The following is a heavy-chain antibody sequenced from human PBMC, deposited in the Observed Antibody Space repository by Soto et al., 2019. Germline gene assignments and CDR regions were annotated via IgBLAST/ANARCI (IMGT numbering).Heavy chain of an antibody. CDR3: ASQQLVHYYYGMDV. D-gene: IGHD6-13*01. Sequence: SETLSLTCAVSGGSISSSNWWSWVRQPPGKGLEWIGSIYYSGSTYYNPSLKSRVTISVDTSKNQFSLKLSSVTAADTAVYYCASQQLVHYYYGMDVWGQGTTVTVSS. CDR2: IYYSGST. J-gene: IGHJ6*02. CDR1: GGSISSSNW. V-gene: IGHV4-39*01.